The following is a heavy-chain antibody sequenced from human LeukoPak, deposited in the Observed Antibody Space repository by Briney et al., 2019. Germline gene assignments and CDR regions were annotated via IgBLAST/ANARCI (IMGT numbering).Heavy chain of an antibody. CDR1: GFTFSTYG. CDR2: IWHDGTNT. D-gene: IGHD6-19*01. CDR3: ARAPTTYSSGWPYSFDY. V-gene: IGHV3-33*01. J-gene: IGHJ4*02. Sequence: GRSLRLSCAASGFTFSTYGMHWVRQAPGKGLEWVAVIWHDGTNTYYADSMKGRFTISRDNSKNTLYLQMNSLRAEDTAVYYCARAPTTYSSGWPYSFDYWGQGTLVTVSS.